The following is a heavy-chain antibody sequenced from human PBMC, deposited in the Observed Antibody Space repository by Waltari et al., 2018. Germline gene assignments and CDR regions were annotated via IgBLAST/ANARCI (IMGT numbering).Heavy chain of an antibody. D-gene: IGHD3-22*01. J-gene: IGHJ4*02. V-gene: IGHV3-48*03. Sequence: EVRLAESVGGLVRLGGSLRVACAASGLRFSGSAMNWVRQAQGKGLEWVSYVSSSGSTIYYAYSVKGRFTISRDNAKNSLYMQRNSLRAEDTAVYYCARMGQTNYYDSSGYYYSDYWCQGTLVTVSS. CDR1: GLRFSGSA. CDR3: ARMGQTNYYDSSGYYYSDY. CDR2: VSSSGSTI.